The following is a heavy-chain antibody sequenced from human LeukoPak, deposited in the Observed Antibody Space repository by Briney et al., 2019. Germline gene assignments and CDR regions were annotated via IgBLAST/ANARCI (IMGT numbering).Heavy chain of an antibody. CDR1: GGSISSYY. J-gene: IGHJ4*02. CDR3: ARGSSGYDKQPIDY. D-gene: IGHD5-12*01. Sequence: SETLSLTCTVSGGSISSYYWSWIRQPPGKGLEWIGYIYYSGSTNYNPSLKSRVTISVDTSKNQFSLKLSSVTAADTAVYYCARGSSGYDKQPIDYWGQGTLVTVSP. V-gene: IGHV4-59*01. CDR2: IYYSGST.